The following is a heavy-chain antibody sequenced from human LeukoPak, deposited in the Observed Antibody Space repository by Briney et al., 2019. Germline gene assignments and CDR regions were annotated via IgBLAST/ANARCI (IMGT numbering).Heavy chain of an antibody. Sequence: PSETLSLTCTVSGGSISSHYWSWIRQPPGKGLEWIGYIYYSGSTNYNPSLKSRVTISVDTSKNQFSLKLSSVTAADTAVYYCARLVVPAVTAYYFDYWGQGTLVTVSS. CDR3: ARLVVPAVTAYYFDY. V-gene: IGHV4-59*11. D-gene: IGHD2-2*01. CDR2: IYYSGST. CDR1: GGSISSHY. J-gene: IGHJ4*02.